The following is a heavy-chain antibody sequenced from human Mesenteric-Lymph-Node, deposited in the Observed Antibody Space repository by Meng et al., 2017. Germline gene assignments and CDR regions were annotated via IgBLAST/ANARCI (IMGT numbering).Heavy chain of an antibody. CDR3: ARARGYCSSTSCRPYYYYGMDV. Sequence: GESLKISCAASGFTFSSYAMHWVRQAPGKGLEGVAVISYDGSNKYYADSVKGRFTISRDNSKNTLYLQMNSLRAEDTAVYYCARARGYCSSTSCRPYYYYGMDVWGQGTTVTVSS. J-gene: IGHJ6*02. D-gene: IGHD2-2*01. CDR2: ISYDGSNK. CDR1: GFTFSSYA. V-gene: IGHV3-30*04.